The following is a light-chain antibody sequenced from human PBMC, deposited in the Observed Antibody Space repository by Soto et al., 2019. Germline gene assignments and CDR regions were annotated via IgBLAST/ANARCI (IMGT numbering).Light chain of an antibody. J-gene: IGLJ2*01. CDR3: CSYAGNSAWR. Sequence: QSALTQPASVSGAPGQSITISCTGTTSDVGRYNLVSWIQQHPGKAPTLMIYEGSNRPSGVSSRFSGSKSGNMASLTIYGLQAEDEAHYYCCSYAGNSAWRFGGGTQRTVL. CDR2: EGS. V-gene: IGLV2-23*01. CDR1: TSDVGRYNL.